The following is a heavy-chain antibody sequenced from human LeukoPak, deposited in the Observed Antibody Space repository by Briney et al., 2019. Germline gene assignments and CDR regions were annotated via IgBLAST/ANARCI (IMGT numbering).Heavy chain of an antibody. CDR2: IKSTTDGGTT. J-gene: IGHJ4*02. Sequence: GGSLRLSCAASGFTFTNAWMSWVRQAPGKGLEWVGRIKSTTDGGTTDYAAPVKGRFTISRDDSKNTLYLQMNSLRAEDTAVYYCAKDLMDYYDSSGLDHSWGQGTLVTVSS. CDR1: GFTFTNAW. CDR3: AKDLMDYYDSSGLDHS. D-gene: IGHD3-22*01. V-gene: IGHV3-15*01.